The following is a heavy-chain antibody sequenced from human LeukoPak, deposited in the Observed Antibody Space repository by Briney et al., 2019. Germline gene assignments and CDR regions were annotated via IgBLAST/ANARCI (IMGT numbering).Heavy chain of an antibody. CDR1: GGSFSGYY. V-gene: IGHV4-34*01. J-gene: IGHJ6*04. CDR3: ARGRYGYCSGGSCYPRGDYYYGMDV. Sequence: SETLSLTCAVYGGSFSGYYWSWIRQPPGKGLEWIGEINHSGSTNYNPSLKSRVTISVDTSKNQFSLKLSSVTAADTSVYHGARGRYGYCSGGSCYPRGDYYYGMDVWGKGTTVTVSS. D-gene: IGHD2-15*01. CDR2: INHSGST.